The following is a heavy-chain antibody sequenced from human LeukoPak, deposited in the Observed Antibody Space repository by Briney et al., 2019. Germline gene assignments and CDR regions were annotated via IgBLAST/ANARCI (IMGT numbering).Heavy chain of an antibody. Sequence: GGSPRLSCAASGFTFSSYSMNWVRQAPGKGLEWVSYISSSSSTIYYADSVKGRFTISRDNAKNSLYLQMNSLRAEDTAVYYCARDSRDGSTQLTRPFDYWGQGTLVTVSS. V-gene: IGHV3-48*04. D-gene: IGHD5-24*01. CDR1: GFTFSSYS. J-gene: IGHJ4*02. CDR2: ISSSSSTI. CDR3: ARDSRDGSTQLTRPFDY.